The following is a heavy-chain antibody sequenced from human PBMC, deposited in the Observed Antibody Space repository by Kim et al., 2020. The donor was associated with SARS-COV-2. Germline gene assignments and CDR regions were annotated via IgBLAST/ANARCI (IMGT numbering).Heavy chain of an antibody. Sequence: GGSLRLSCAASGFTFSSYGMHWVRQAPGKGLEWVAVIWYDGSNKYYADSVKGRFTISRDNSKNTLYLQMNSLRAEDTAVYYCARDIGLSGYDPYYYYYGMDVWGQGTTVTVSS. V-gene: IGHV3-33*01. D-gene: IGHD5-12*01. CDR3: ARDIGLSGYDPYYYYYGMDV. CDR1: GFTFSSYG. J-gene: IGHJ6*02. CDR2: IWYDGSNK.